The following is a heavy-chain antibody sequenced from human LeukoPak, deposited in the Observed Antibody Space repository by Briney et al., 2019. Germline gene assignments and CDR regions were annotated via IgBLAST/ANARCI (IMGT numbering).Heavy chain of an antibody. Sequence: GGSLRLSCAASGFTVSSNYMSWVRQAPGKGLEWVSVIYSGGSTYYADSVKGRFTISRDNSKNTLYLQMNSLRAEDTAVYYCARDRYYYDSSGYYLGNALDIWGQGTMVTVSS. V-gene: IGHV3-66*02. CDR3: ARDRYYYDSSGYYLGNALDI. D-gene: IGHD3-22*01. J-gene: IGHJ3*02. CDR1: GFTVSSNY. CDR2: IYSGGST.